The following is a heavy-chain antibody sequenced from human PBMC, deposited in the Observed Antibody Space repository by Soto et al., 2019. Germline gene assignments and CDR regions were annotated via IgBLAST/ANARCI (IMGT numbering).Heavy chain of an antibody. D-gene: IGHD3-3*01. Sequence: SETLSLTCTVSGGSISSYYWSWTRQPPGKGLEWIGYMYYSGISNYNPSLKSRVTILLDTPKNQFSLKLSSVTAADSAVYYCARGASGYYPLAWFDPWGQGTLVTVSS. CDR1: GGSISSYY. CDR2: MYYSGIS. J-gene: IGHJ5*02. V-gene: IGHV4-59*01. CDR3: ARGASGYYPLAWFDP.